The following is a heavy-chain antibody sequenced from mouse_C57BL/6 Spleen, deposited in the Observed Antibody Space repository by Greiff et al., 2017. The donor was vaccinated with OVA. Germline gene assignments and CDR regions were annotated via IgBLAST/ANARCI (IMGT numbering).Heavy chain of an antibody. D-gene: IGHD2-5*01. J-gene: IGHJ1*03. CDR3: ARGRGTGYSNYRWYFDV. CDR1: GFNIKDYY. Sequence: VHVKQSGAELVKPGASVKLSCTASGFNIKDYYMHWVKQRTEQGLEWIGRIDPEDGETKYAPKFQGKATITADTSSNTAYLQLSSLTSEDTAVYYCARGRGTGYSNYRWYFDVWGTGTTVTVSS. CDR2: IDPEDGET. V-gene: IGHV14-2*01.